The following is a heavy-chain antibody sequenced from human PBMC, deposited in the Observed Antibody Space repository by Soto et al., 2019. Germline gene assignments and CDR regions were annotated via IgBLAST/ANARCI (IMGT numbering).Heavy chain of an antibody. CDR1: GFTFSNYA. CDR2: IAANGGAA. CDR3: GKDPNGDYVGAFDI. V-gene: IGHV3-23*01. D-gene: IGHD4-17*01. J-gene: IGHJ3*02. Sequence: EVQLLESGGGLVQPGESLRLSCAASGFTFSNYAMSWARQAPGKGPEWVAGIAANGGAAYLADSVKGRFTISRDNSKNTLYLQMNSLRPDDTALYYCGKDPNGDYVGAFDICGQGTMVTVSS.